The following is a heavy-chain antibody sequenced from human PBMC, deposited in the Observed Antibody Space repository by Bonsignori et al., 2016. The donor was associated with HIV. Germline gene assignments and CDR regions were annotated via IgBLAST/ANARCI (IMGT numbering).Heavy chain of an antibody. CDR3: ARDHNGITIFGVVTPGDY. Sequence: ASVKVSCKASGYTFTSYGISWVRQAPGQGLEWMGWISAYNGNTNYAQKLQGRVTMTTDTSTSTAYMELRSLRSDDTAVYYCARDHNGITIFGVVTPGDYWGQGTLVTVSS. V-gene: IGHV1-18*01. CDR1: GYTFTSYG. J-gene: IGHJ4*02. D-gene: IGHD3-3*01. CDR2: ISAYNGNT.